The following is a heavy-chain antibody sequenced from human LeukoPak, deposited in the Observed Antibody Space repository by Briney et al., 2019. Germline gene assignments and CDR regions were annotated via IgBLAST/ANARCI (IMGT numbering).Heavy chain of an antibody. J-gene: IGHJ6*02. Sequence: GGSLRLSCAASGFTFSSYGMRWVRQAPGKGLEWVAVIWYDGSNKYYADSVKGRFTISRDNSKNTLYLQMNSLRAEDTAVYYCAREGLVPAAIRLDYYYGMDVWGQGTTVTVSS. CDR1: GFTFSSYG. V-gene: IGHV3-33*01. CDR2: IWYDGSNK. D-gene: IGHD2-2*01. CDR3: AREGLVPAAIRLDYYYGMDV.